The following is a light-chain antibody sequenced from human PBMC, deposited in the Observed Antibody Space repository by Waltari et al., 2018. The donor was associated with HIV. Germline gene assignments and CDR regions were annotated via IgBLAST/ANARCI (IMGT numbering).Light chain of an antibody. V-gene: IGLV3-16*01. Sequence: SYELTQSPSVSVSLGQMARITCSGEALPTKYVYWYQQKPGQAPALLIYKDTERPSGIPERFSGSSSGTVVTLTLSGVQAEDEADYYCLSTDSSGTWVFGGGTKLTVL. J-gene: IGLJ3*02. CDR2: KDT. CDR3: LSTDSSGTWV. CDR1: ALPTKY.